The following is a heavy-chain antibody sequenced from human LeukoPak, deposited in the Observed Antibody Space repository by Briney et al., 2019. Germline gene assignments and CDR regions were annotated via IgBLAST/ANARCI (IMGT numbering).Heavy chain of an antibody. CDR3: ARSITGTYNWFDP. J-gene: IGHJ5*02. CDR2: IIPISGTA. Sequence: ASVKVSCKASGGTFSSHAIAWVRQAPGQGPEWMGGIIPISGTANYAQKFQGRVTITTDESTSTAYLELSSLASDDTAVYYCARSITGTYNWFDPWGQGTLVTVSS. CDR1: GGTFSSHA. D-gene: IGHD1-7*01. V-gene: IGHV1-69*05.